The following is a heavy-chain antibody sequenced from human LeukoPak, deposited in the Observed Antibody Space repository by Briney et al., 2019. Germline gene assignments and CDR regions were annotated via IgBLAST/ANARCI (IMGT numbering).Heavy chain of an antibody. J-gene: IGHJ6*03. CDR2: IIPIFGTA. Sequence: SVKVSCKASGGTFSSYAISWVRQAPGQGLEWMGGIIPIFGTANYAQRFQGRVTITADESTSTAYMELSSLRSEDTAVYYCASSCSSTSCYRAGSYYYYMDVWGKGTTVTVSS. CDR1: GGTFSSYA. CDR3: ASSCSSTSCYRAGSYYYYMDV. V-gene: IGHV1-69*13. D-gene: IGHD2-2*01.